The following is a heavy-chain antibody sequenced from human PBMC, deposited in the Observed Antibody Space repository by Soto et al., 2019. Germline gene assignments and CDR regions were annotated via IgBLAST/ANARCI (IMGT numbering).Heavy chain of an antibody. D-gene: IGHD3-22*01. V-gene: IGHV4-39*01. CDR1: GGSILDSTYY. CDR2: IFYSGGT. Sequence: QLLLQESGPGLVKPSETLSLTCTVSGGSILDSTYYWAWIRQSPGKGLEWIGTIFYSGGTFYTPPLKIRVTISVDTANKQFSLKLSSVTAAYTAVYYCARQASGYYYGWFDPWGQGTLVTVSS. CDR3: ARQASGYYYGWFDP. J-gene: IGHJ5*02.